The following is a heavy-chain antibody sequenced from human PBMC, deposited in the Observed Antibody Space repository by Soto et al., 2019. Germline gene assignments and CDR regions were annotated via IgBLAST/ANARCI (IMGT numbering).Heavy chain of an antibody. CDR1: GGSFSGYY. CDR2: ITRSGST. V-gene: IGHV4-34*01. D-gene: IGHD6-13*01. CDR3: VRALAAVQE. Sequence: QVQLQQWGAGLLKPSETLSLTCAVYGGSFSGYYWSWIRQPPGKGLEWIGEITRSGSTNYNPSLKSRVTISVDTSKQQFSLSLTSVTAADTVVYFCVRALAAVQEWGQGTLVTVSS. J-gene: IGHJ4*02.